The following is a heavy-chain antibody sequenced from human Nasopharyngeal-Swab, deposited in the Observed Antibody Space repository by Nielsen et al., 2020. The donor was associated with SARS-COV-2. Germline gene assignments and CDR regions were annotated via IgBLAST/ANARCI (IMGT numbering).Heavy chain of an antibody. CDR1: GFSFSTYW. J-gene: IGHJ6*03. Sequence: GESLKISCAASGFSFSTYWMTWVRQAPGKGLEWVANIKQDGSEKYYVDSVKGRFTVSRDNPKNLLYLQVNSLRAEDTAVYYCARQGLFVPAYFHQYYMDVWGKGTTVTVSS. D-gene: IGHD3-16*02. CDR3: ARQGLFVPAYFHQYYMDV. V-gene: IGHV3-7*03. CDR2: IKQDGSEK.